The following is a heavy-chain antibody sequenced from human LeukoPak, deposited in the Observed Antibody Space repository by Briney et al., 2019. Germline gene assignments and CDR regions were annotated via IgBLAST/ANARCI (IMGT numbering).Heavy chain of an antibody. V-gene: IGHV3-23*03. CDR1: GFTFSSYA. D-gene: IGHD3-3*01. CDR2: IYSGENP. J-gene: IGHJ4*02. Sequence: QPGGSLRLSCAASGFTFSSYAMTWVRQAPGKGLEWVSVIYSGENPYYADSVKGRFTISRDNSKNAVYLQMNSLRAEDTAVYYCARTNFWSGHWGQGTLVTVSS. CDR3: ARTNFWSGH.